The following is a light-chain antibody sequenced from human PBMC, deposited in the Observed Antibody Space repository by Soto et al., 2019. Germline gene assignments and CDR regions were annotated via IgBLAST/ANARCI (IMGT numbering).Light chain of an antibody. CDR2: GAS. V-gene: IGKV3-15*01. CDR1: QSVSSN. CDR3: KQYNNWHQIT. J-gene: IGKJ5*01. Sequence: EIVMTQSPATLSVSPGERATLSCRASQSVSSNLAWYQQKPGQAPRLLIYGASTRATGIPARFSGSGSGTEFTLIISSLQSEDFAVYYCKQYNNWHQITFVQGTRVESK.